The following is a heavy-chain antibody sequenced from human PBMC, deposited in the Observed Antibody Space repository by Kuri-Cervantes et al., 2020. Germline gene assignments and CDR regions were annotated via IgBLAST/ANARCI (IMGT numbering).Heavy chain of an antibody. V-gene: IGHV5-51*01. CDR1: GYSFTSYW. CDR3: ARHAAYSSSSHWYFDL. J-gene: IGHJ2*01. CDR2: IYPGDSDT. D-gene: IGHD6-13*01. Sequence: TVSCKGSGYSFTSYWIGWVRQMPGKGLEWMGVIYPGDSDTRYSPSFQGQVTVSADKSISTAYLQWSSLKASDTAMYYCARHAAYSSSSHWYFDLWGRGTLVTVSS.